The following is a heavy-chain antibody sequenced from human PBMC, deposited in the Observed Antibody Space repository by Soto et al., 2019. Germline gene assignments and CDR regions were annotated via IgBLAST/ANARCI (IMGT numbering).Heavy chain of an antibody. Sequence: QVQLVESGGGVVQPGRSLRLSCAASGFTFSSYGMHWVRQAPGKGLEWVAIISYDGSNQYYADSVKGRFTISRDNSKNTLYPQMNSLRAEDTAVYYCANALGELSPESYDHWGQGVLVTVSS. CDR3: ANALGELSPESYDH. CDR1: GFTFSSYG. CDR2: ISYDGSNQ. J-gene: IGHJ4*02. D-gene: IGHD3-16*02. V-gene: IGHV3-30*18.